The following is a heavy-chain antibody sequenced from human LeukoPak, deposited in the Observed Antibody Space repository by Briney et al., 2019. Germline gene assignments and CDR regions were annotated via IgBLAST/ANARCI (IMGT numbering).Heavy chain of an antibody. J-gene: IGHJ3*02. V-gene: IGHV4-61*02. CDR1: GGSISSGSYY. D-gene: IGHD3-3*01. Sequence: SQTLSLTCTVSGGSISSGSYYWSWIRQPAGKGLEWIGRIYTSGGTNYNPSLKSRVTISIDTSKNQFSLRLSSVTAADTAVYYCARDRIAIFGVARDAFDIWGQGTMVTVSS. CDR3: ARDRIAIFGVARDAFDI. CDR2: IYTSGGT.